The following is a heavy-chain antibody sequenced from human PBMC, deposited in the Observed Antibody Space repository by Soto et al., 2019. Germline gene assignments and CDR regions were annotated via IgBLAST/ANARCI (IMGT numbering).Heavy chain of an antibody. CDR1: GYTFNSYG. CDR3: ARGPYYYDSSGYYGDFDY. D-gene: IGHD3-22*01. J-gene: IGHJ4*02. V-gene: IGHV1-18*01. Sequence: GASVKVSCKASGYTFNSYGISWVRQAPGQGLEWMGWISAYNGSTNYVQKVQGRVTMTTDTSTSTAYMELSSLRSEDTAVYYCARGPYYYDSSGYYGDFDYWGQGTLVTVSS. CDR2: ISAYNGST.